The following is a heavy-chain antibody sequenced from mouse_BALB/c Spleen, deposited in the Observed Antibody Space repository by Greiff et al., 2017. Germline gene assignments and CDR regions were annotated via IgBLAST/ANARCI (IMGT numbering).Heavy chain of an antibody. CDR2: IWAGGST. J-gene: IGHJ3*01. V-gene: IGHV2-9*02. CDR1: GFSLTSYG. D-gene: IGHD1-1*01. Sequence: VQLQESGPGLVAPSQSLSITCTVSGFSLTSYGVHWVRQPPGKGLEWLGVIWAGGSTNYNSALMSRLSISKDNSKSQVFLKMNSLQTDDTAMYYCARDRGAYGRQAWFAYWGQGTLVTVSA. CDR3: ARDRGAYGRQAWFAY.